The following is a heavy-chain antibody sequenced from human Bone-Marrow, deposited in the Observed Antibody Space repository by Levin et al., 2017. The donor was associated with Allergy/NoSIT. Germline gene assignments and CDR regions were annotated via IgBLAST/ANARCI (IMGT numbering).Heavy chain of an antibody. CDR3: TTTRDYDILTGYFNY. CDR2: IKSKTDGGTT. J-gene: IGHJ4*02. D-gene: IGHD3-9*01. CDR1: GFTFSNAW. Sequence: SCAASGFTFSNAWMSWVRQAPGKGLEWVGRIKSKTDGGTTDYAAPVKGRFTISRDDSKNTVFLQMNSLKTEDTAVYYCTTTRDYDILTGYFNYWGQGTLVTVSS. V-gene: IGHV3-15*01.